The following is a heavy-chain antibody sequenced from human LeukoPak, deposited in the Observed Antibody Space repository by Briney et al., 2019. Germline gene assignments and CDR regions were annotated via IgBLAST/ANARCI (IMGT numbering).Heavy chain of an antibody. D-gene: IGHD1-20*01. CDR1: GSPFTSYW. Sequence: GASLKISCKGSGSPFTSYWIVWGRQMPGKGQEWMGMIFPGDSDTKYSPSFEGQITISADKSISSAYLQWSSLKASDTAIYYCARLRDNWEDYWGQGTLVTVSS. CDR2: IFPGDSDT. CDR3: ARLRDNWEDY. J-gene: IGHJ4*02. V-gene: IGHV5-51*01.